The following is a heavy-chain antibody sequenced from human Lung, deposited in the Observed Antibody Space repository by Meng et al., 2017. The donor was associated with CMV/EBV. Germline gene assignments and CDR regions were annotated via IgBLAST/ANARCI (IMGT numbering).Heavy chain of an antibody. J-gene: IGHJ4*02. CDR2: ISSGGSTI. Sequence: GGSXRLXXAASGFTFSSYEMNWVRQARGKGLEWVSYISSGGSTIYYADCVEGRFTISRDNAKNSLYLQMHSLRAEDTAVYYCAREGVYYDSSGYLDYWGQGTLVTVSS. D-gene: IGHD3-22*01. V-gene: IGHV3-48*03. CDR1: GFTFSSYE. CDR3: AREGVYYDSSGYLDY.